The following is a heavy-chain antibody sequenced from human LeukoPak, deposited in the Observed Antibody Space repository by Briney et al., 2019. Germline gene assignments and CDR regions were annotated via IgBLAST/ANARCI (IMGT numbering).Heavy chain of an antibody. CDR2: IKEDGSEK. J-gene: IGHJ4*02. D-gene: IGHD2-15*01. CDR1: GFTFSHYW. CDR3: ARGLKASAY. Sequence: GGSLRLSCAASGFTFSHYWMSWVRQAPGKGLEWVANIKEDGSEKNYVDSVRGRFTISRDNAKNSLYLQMNSLRAEYTGVCYCARGLKASAYWGQGTLVTVSS. V-gene: IGHV3-7*04.